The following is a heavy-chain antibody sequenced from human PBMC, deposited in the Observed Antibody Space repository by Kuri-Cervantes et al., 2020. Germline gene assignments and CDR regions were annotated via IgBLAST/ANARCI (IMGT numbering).Heavy chain of an antibody. V-gene: IGHV3-9*01. CDR3: AKDGGKGRP. CDR1: GFTFDDYA. Sequence: SLKISCAASGFTFDDYAMHWVRQASGKGLEWVSGISWNSGSIGYADFVKGRFTISRDNAKHSLYLQMNWLRAEDTALYYCAKDGGKGRPWGQGTLVTVSS. CDR2: ISWNSGSI. D-gene: IGHD3-16*01. J-gene: IGHJ5*02.